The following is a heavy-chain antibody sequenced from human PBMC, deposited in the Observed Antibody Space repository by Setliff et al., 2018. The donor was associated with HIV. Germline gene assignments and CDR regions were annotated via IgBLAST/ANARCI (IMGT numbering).Heavy chain of an antibody. Sequence: ASVKVSCKALTFLVTGYNIHWVRLAPGHGPEWLGRINPNNGGTDYAQKFQGRVTMSLDTSTNTVYLELKGLTPDDTAVYYCAKPRIFDSFDVWGPGTVVTVSS. CDR1: TFLVTGYN. CDR3: AKPRIFDSFDV. J-gene: IGHJ3*01. V-gene: IGHV1-2*06. D-gene: IGHD2-15*01. CDR2: INPNNGGT.